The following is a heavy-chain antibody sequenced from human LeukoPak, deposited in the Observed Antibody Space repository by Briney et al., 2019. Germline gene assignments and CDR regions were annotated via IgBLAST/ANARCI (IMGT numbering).Heavy chain of an antibody. Sequence: PSETLSLTCAVYGGSFSGYYWSWIRQPPGKGLEWIGEINHSGSTSYNPSLKSRVTISVDTSKNQFSLKLSSVTAADTAVYYCARTQSGSRTYYYYYMDVWGKGTTVTVSS. D-gene: IGHD3-10*01. CDR3: ARTQSGSRTYYYYYMDV. CDR1: GGSFSGYY. J-gene: IGHJ6*03. CDR2: INHSGST. V-gene: IGHV4-34*01.